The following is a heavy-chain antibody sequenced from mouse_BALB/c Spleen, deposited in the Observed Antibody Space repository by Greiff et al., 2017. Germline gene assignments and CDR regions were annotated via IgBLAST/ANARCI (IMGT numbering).Heavy chain of an antibody. J-gene: IGHJ4*01. D-gene: IGHD2-1*01. CDR3: ARDGIYGNYVYYYAMDY. V-gene: IGHV2-6-7*01. CDR2: IWGDGST. Sequence: QVQLHQSGPGLVAPSQSLSITCTVSGFSLTGYGVNWVRQPPGKGLEWLGMIWGDGSTDYNSALKSRLSISKDNSKSQVFLKMNSLQTDDTARYYGARDGIYGNYVYYYAMDYWGQGTSVTVSS. CDR1: GFSLTGYG.